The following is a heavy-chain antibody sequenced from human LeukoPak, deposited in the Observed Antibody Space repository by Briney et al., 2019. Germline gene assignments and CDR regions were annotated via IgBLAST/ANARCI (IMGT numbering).Heavy chain of an antibody. CDR3: ARSEYSSGWYHFDY. V-gene: IGHV4-59*08. J-gene: IGHJ4*02. Sequence: PSEPLSLTCTVSGGSISSYYWSWIRQPPGKGLEWIGYIYYSGSTNYNPSLKSRVTISVDTSKNQFFMEVSSVTDADTAVYYCARSEYSSGWYHFDYWGQGTLVTVSS. CDR1: GGSISSYY. D-gene: IGHD6-19*01. CDR2: IYYSGST.